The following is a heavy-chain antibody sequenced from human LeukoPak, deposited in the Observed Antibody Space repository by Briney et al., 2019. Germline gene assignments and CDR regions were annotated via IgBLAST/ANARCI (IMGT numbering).Heavy chain of an antibody. D-gene: IGHD2-2*03. CDR1: GFTFSSYW. CDR3: ARVDPKAPGDYS. Sequence: GSLTISCAASGFTFSSYWMHWVRQAPGKGLVWVSRINSDGGSTKYADSVKGRFTISRDNAKNTLYVQMNNLRAEDTAVYYCARVDPKAPGDYSWGRGTLVTVSS. J-gene: IGHJ4*02. CDR2: INSDGGST. V-gene: IGHV3-74*03.